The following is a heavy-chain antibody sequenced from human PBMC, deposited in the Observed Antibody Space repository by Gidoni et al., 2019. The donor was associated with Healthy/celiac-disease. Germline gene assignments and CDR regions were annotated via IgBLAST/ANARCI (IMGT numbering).Heavy chain of an antibody. CDR1: GGIFSSYA. Sequence: QVQLVQSGAEVKKPGSQVKVSCKASGGIFSSYATSWVRQAPGQGLEWMGGIIPIFGTANYAQKFQGRVTITADKSTSTAYMELSSLRSEDTAVYYCATYYYDSSGYNHAFDIWGQGTMVTVSS. CDR2: IIPIFGTA. D-gene: IGHD3-22*01. V-gene: IGHV1-69*06. CDR3: ATYYYDSSGYNHAFDI. J-gene: IGHJ3*02.